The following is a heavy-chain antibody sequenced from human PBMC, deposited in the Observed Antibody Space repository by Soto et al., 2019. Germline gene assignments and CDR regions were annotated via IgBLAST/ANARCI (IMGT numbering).Heavy chain of an antibody. V-gene: IGHV4-39*01. CDR1: GGSISSSSYY. J-gene: IGHJ4*02. D-gene: IGHD4-17*01. Sequence: PSETLSLTCTVSGGSISSSSYYWGWIRQPPGKGLEWIGSIYYSGSTYYNPSLKSRVTISVDTSKNQFSLKLSSVTAADTAVYYCANLATTVLSHWGQGTLVTVSS. CDR3: ANLATTVLSH. CDR2: IYYSGST.